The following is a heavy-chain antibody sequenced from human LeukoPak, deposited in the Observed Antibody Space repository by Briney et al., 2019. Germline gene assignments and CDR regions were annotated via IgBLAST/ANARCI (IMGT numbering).Heavy chain of an antibody. J-gene: IGHJ5*02. Sequence: SVKVSCKASGGTFSSYAISWVRQAPGQGLEWMGRIIPIFGTANYAQKFRRRVTITTDESTSTAYMELSSLRSEDTAVYYCARDFQRRYYGSGSRPWDLGSYNWFDPWGQGTLVTVSS. CDR3: ARDFQRRYYGSGSRPWDLGSYNWFDP. CDR1: GGTFSSYA. D-gene: IGHD3-10*01. CDR2: IIPIFGTA. V-gene: IGHV1-69*05.